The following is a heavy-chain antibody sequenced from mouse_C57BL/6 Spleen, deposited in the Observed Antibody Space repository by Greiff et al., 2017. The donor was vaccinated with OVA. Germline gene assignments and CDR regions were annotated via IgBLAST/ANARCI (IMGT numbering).Heavy chain of an antibody. Sequence: EVKLQQSGPELVKPGASVKISCKASGYTFTDYYMNWVKQSHGKSLEWIGDINPNNGGTSYNQKFKGKATLTVDKSSSTAYMELRSLTSEDSAVYYCARGYYGSNYYFDYWGQGTTLTVSS. CDR1: GYTFTDYY. CDR3: ARGYYGSNYYFDY. J-gene: IGHJ2*01. D-gene: IGHD1-1*01. V-gene: IGHV1-26*01. CDR2: INPNNGGT.